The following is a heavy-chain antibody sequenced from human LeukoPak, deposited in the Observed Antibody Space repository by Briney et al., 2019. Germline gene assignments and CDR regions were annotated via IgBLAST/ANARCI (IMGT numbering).Heavy chain of an antibody. CDR3: AKLGKTENHYGSGRFSYYYYMDV. CDR1: GFTFSSYD. D-gene: IGHD3-10*01. CDR2: IGTAGDT. Sequence: GGSLRLSCAASGFTFSSYDMHWVRQPTGKGLEWVSAIGTAGDTYYSHSVKGRFTISRENAKNTLYLQMNSLRAEDTAVYYCAKLGKTENHYGSGRFSYYYYMDVWGKGTTVTISS. V-gene: IGHV3-13*01. J-gene: IGHJ6*03.